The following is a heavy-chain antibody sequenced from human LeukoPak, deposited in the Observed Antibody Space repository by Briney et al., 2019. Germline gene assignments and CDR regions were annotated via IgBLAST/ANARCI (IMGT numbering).Heavy chain of an antibody. Sequence: ASVSVSCKASGYSFTGNYMHWVRQAPGQGFEWMGWINPNTGGANYAQKFQGRVTITTDESTSTAYMELSSLRSEDTAVYYCASSLLNGGLLHYMDVWGKGTTVTVSS. J-gene: IGHJ6*03. CDR2: INPNTGGA. CDR1: GYSFTGNY. V-gene: IGHV1-2*02. D-gene: IGHD2-15*01. CDR3: ASSLLNGGLLHYMDV.